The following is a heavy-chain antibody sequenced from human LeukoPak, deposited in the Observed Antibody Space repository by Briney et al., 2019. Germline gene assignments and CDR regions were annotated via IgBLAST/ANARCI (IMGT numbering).Heavy chain of an antibody. CDR3: ARDPGRQYSSVADV. CDR2: ISGSGGST. J-gene: IGHJ6*02. V-gene: IGHV3-23*01. Sequence: GGSLRLSCAASGFTFSSYAMSWVRQAPGKGLEWVSAISGSGGSTYYADSVKGRFTISRDNAKNSLYLQMDSLRAEDTAVYYCARDPGRQYSSVADVWGQGTTVTVSS. CDR1: GFTFSSYA. D-gene: IGHD6-19*01.